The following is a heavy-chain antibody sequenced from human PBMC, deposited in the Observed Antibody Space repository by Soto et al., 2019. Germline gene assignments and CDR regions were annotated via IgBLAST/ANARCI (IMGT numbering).Heavy chain of an antibody. CDR3: AREEGGVGIDY. Sequence: QVQLVESGGGGVQPGRSLRLSCAASGFSFSSNYGLHWVRQAPGQGLEWWAIFWTGVTEGLYADSVKGRFTVSRDNSKNTLYLQMTSLRDGDTAVYYCAREEGGVGIDYWGQGPVVTVSS. D-gene: IGHD2-8*01. CDR2: FWTGVTEG. V-gene: IGHV3-33*01. J-gene: IGHJ4*02. CDR1: GFSFSSNYG.